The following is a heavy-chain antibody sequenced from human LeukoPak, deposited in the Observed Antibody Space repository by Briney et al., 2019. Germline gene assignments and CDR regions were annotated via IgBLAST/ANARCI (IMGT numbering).Heavy chain of an antibody. J-gene: IGHJ1*01. CDR2: IKQDGSEK. V-gene: IGHV3-7*04. CDR1: GFTFSYYW. Sequence: GGSLRLSCAASGFTFSYYWMGWVRQAPGKGLEWVANIKQDGSEKYYADSVKGRFTISRDNPKNTLYLQMNSLRAEDTAVYYCAKAIYSGSYYGLYFQHWGQGTLVTVSS. D-gene: IGHD1-26*01. CDR3: AKAIYSGSYYGLYFQH.